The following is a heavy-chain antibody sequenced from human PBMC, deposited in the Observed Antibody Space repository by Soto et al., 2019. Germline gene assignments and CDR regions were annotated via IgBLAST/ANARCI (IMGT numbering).Heavy chain of an antibody. V-gene: IGHV4-31*11. Sequence: SETLSLTCAVEGGSFSGYYWSWIRQHPGKGLEWIGYIYYSGSTYYNPSLKSRVTISVDTSKNQFSLKLSSVTATDTAVYYCARARTMVRGVLDWFDPWGQGTLVTVSS. CDR2: IYYSGST. D-gene: IGHD3-10*01. CDR3: ARARTMVRGVLDWFDP. J-gene: IGHJ5*02. CDR1: GGSFSGYY.